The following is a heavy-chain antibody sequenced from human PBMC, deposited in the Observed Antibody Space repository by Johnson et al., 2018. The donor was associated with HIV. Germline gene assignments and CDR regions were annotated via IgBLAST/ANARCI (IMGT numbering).Heavy chain of an antibody. D-gene: IGHD1-26*01. Sequence: EKLVESGGGLVQPGGSLRLSCAASGFTFSSYDMHWVRQATGKGLEWVSAIGTAGDTYYPGSVKGRFTISRDNSKNTLYLQMNSLRAEDTAVYYCARVMGATQVMGAVDIWGQGTMVTVSS. CDR1: GFTFSSYD. CDR2: IGTAGDT. CDR3: ARVMGATQVMGAVDI. J-gene: IGHJ3*02. V-gene: IGHV3-13*01.